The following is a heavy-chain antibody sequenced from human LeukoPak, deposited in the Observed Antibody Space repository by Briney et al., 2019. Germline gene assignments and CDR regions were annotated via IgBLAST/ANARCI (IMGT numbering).Heavy chain of an antibody. CDR2: IYYSGST. D-gene: IGHD3-22*01. Sequence: SETLSLTCTVSGGSISSYYWSWIRQPPGKGLEWIGPIYYSGSTNYNPSLKSRVTISVDTSKNQFSLKLSSVTAADTAVYYCATRSFYYDSSGYYHNWFDPWGQGTLVTVSS. V-gene: IGHV4-59*01. J-gene: IGHJ5*02. CDR3: ATRSFYYDSSGYYHNWFDP. CDR1: GGSISSYY.